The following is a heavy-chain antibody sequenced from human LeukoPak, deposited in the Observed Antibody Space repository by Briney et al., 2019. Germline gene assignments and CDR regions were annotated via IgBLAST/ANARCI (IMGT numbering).Heavy chain of an antibody. CDR3: AKDFGNSFDY. CDR2: IRYGGSNK. D-gene: IGHD4-23*01. Sequence: PGGSLRLSCAASGFTFSSYGMHWVRQAPAKGLEWVAFIRYGGSNKYYADSVKGRFTISRDNSKNTLYLQMNSLRAEDTAVYDCAKDFGNSFDYWGQGTLVTVSS. CDR1: GFTFSSYG. J-gene: IGHJ4*02. V-gene: IGHV3-30*02.